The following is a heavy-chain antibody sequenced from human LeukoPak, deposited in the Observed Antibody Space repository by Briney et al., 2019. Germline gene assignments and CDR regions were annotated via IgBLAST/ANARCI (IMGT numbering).Heavy chain of an antibody. CDR3: AKDQSYSSSPGSNY. V-gene: IGHV3-23*01. CDR2: VSGSGGRT. CDR1: GFTFSSYA. J-gene: IGHJ4*02. Sequence: PGGSLRLSCAASGFTFSSYAMTWVRQAPGKGLEWVSGVSGSGGRTYYADSVKGRFTISRDNSKNTLYLQMNSRRAEDTAVYYCAKDQSYSSSPGSNYWGQGTLVTVSS. D-gene: IGHD6-13*01.